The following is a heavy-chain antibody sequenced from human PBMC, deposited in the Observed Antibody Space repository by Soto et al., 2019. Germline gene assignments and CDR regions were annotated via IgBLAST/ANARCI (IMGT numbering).Heavy chain of an antibody. CDR2: INYSGST. D-gene: IGHD4-17*01. Sequence: SETLSHTCTVSDGSIRSYYWRWVRQPPGKGLEWIGYINYSGSTNYNPSLKSRVTISVDTSKNQFSLKLSSVTAADTAVYYCARKDGDYYQFDYWGQGTLVTVSS. J-gene: IGHJ4*02. CDR1: DGSIRSYY. CDR3: ARKDGDYYQFDY. V-gene: IGHV4-59*08.